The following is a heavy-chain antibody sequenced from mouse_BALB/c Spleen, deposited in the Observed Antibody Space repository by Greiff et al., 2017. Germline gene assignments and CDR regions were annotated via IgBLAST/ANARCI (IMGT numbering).Heavy chain of an antibody. V-gene: IGHV5-6-4*01. D-gene: IGHD2-3*01. CDR3: TRAYDGYYSDY. CDR1: GFTFSSYT. J-gene: IGHJ2*01. CDR2: ISSGGSYT. Sequence: EVMLVESGGGLVKPGGSLKLSCAASGFTFSSYTMSWVRQTPEKRLEWVATISSGGSYTYYPDSVKGRFTISRDNAKNTLYLQMSSLKSEDTAMYYCTRAYDGYYSDYWGQGTTLTVSA.